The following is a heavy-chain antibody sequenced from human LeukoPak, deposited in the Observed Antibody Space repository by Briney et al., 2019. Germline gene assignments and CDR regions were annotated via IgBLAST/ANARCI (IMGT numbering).Heavy chain of an antibody. D-gene: IGHD6-19*01. Sequence: KPGGSLRLSCAASGFTFSSYSMNWVRQAPGKGLEWVSSISSSSSYIYYADSVKGRFTISRDNAKNSLCLQMNSLRAEDTAVYYCARAASSGCYGGVFDYWGQGTLVTVSS. CDR3: ARAASSGCYGGVFDY. J-gene: IGHJ4*02. CDR2: ISSSSSYI. CDR1: GFTFSSYS. V-gene: IGHV3-21*01.